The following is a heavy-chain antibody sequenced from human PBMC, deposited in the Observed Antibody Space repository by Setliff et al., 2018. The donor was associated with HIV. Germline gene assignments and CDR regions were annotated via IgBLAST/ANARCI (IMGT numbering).Heavy chain of an antibody. CDR1: GFTFSSYN. CDR3: ARSATNYNYYYYGMDV. D-gene: IGHD4-4*01. Sequence: GSLRLSCAASGFTFSSYNMNWVRQAPGKGLEWVSSISSSSSYIYYADSVKGRFTISRDNSKKTLFLQMNSLRAEDTGVYYCARSATNYNYYYYGMDVWGQGTTVTVSS. V-gene: IGHV3-21*01. J-gene: IGHJ6*02. CDR2: ISSSSSYI.